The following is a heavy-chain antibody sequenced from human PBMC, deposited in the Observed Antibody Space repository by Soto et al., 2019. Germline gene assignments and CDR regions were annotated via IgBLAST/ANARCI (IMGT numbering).Heavy chain of an antibody. V-gene: IGHV4-59*08. CDR1: GGSISSYY. J-gene: IGHJ3*02. Sequence: SETLSLTCTVSGGSISSYYWSWIRQPPGKGLEWIGYIYYSGSTNYNPSLKSRVTISVDTSKNQFSLKLSSVTAADTAVYYCARLGGLVPGDAFDIWGQGTMVTVSS. CDR2: IYYSGST. CDR3: ARLGGLVPGDAFDI. D-gene: IGHD6-19*01.